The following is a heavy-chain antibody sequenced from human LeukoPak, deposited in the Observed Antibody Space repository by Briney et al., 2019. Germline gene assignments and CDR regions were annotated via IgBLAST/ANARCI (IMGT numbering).Heavy chain of an antibody. CDR1: GFTFSSYA. J-gene: IGHJ4*02. D-gene: IGHD1-26*01. V-gene: IGHV3-23*01. CDR3: AKDPVGATRSY. CDR2: ISGSGGST. Sequence: GGSLRLSCAASGFTFSSYAMSWVRQAPGKGLEGVSAISGSGGSTYYADSVKGRFTISRDNSKNTLYLQMNSLRAEDTAVYYCAKDPVGATRSYWGQGTLVTVSS.